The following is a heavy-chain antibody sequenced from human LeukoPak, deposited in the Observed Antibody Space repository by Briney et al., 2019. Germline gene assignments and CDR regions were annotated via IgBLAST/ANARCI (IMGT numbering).Heavy chain of an antibody. CDR1: GYSFSNFW. Sequence: GESLKTSCKGSGYSFSNFWIAWVRQMPGKGLEWMGIIYPGDSDTRYSPSFQGQVTISADKSISTAYLQWSSLKASDTAMYYYASYDYGDPFQHWGQGTLVTVSS. CDR2: IYPGDSDT. J-gene: IGHJ1*01. CDR3: ASYDYGDPFQH. D-gene: IGHD4-17*01. V-gene: IGHV5-51*01.